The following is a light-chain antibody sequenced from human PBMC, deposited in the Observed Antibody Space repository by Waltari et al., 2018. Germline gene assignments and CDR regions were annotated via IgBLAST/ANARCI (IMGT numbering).Light chain of an antibody. Sequence: DIQMTQSPSSVSASVGDSVTITCRASQGISTWLAWFQQKPGKAPKLLIYAASSLQSGVPSRFSGSGSGTDFTLTINSLQPDDFATYYCQRANSLPVTFGGGTKVEIK. J-gene: IGKJ4*01. V-gene: IGKV1-12*01. CDR3: QRANSLPVT. CDR2: AAS. CDR1: QGISTW.